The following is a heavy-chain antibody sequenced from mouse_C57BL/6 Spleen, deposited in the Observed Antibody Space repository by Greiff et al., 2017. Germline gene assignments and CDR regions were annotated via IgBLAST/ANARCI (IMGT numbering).Heavy chain of an antibody. V-gene: IGHV1-7*01. CDR1: GYTFTSYW. J-gene: IGHJ4*01. D-gene: IGHD2-4*01. Sequence: QVQLKQSGAELAKPGASVKLSCKASGYTFTSYWMHWVKQRPGQGLEWIGYINPSSGYTKYNQKFKDKATLTADKSSSTAYMQLSSLTYEDSAVYYCARRIYDYDGGNAMDYWGQGTSVTVSS. CDR2: INPSSGYT. CDR3: ARRIYDYDGGNAMDY.